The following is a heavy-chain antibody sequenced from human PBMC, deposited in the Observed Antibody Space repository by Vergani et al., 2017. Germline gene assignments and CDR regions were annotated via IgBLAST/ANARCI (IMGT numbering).Heavy chain of an antibody. J-gene: IGHJ4*02. CDR1: GGSISSGSYY. D-gene: IGHD3-10*01. CDR2: IYTSGST. CDR3: ARVGTMVRGVISSFDY. Sequence: QVQLQESGPGLVKPSQTLSLTCTVSGGSISSGSYYWSWIRQPGGKGLEWIGRIYTSGSTNYNPSLKSRVTISVDTSKNQFSLKLSSVTAADTAVYYCARVGTMVRGVISSFDYWGQGTLVTVSS. V-gene: IGHV4-61*02.